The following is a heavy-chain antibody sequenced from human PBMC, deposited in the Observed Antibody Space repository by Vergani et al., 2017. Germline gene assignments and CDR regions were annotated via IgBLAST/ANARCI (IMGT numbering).Heavy chain of an antibody. Sequence: EVQLVESGGGLVQPGGSLTLSCAASGFTVSTDYFSWVRQAPGKGLEWVSIISDNGGTTYYADSVKGRFTISRDNSKDTLYLQMNSLRAEDTAVYYCARTGEWMRSNNGPPDYVFALDVWGQGTTVIVSS. J-gene: IGHJ6*02. D-gene: IGHD3-10*01. CDR2: ISDNGGTT. CDR3: ARTGEWMRSNNGPPDYVFALDV. CDR1: GFTVSTDY. V-gene: IGHV3-23*04.